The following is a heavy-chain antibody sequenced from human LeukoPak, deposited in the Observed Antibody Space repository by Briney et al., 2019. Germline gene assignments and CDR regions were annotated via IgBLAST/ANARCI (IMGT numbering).Heavy chain of an antibody. Sequence: SQTLSLTCTVSGGSISSGSYYWSWIRQPAGKGLEWIGRIYTSGSTNYNPSLKSRVTISVNTTKNQFSLKLSSVTAADTAVYYCARGYCSSTSCYFDYWGQGTLVTVSS. CDR3: ARGYCSSTSCYFDY. CDR1: GGSISSGSYY. V-gene: IGHV4-61*02. J-gene: IGHJ4*02. D-gene: IGHD2-2*01. CDR2: IYTSGST.